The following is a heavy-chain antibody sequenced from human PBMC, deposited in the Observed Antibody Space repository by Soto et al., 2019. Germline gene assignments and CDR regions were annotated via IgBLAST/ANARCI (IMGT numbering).Heavy chain of an antibody. CDR2: ISSSGSYI. CDR1: GFTFSTYS. V-gene: IGHV3-21*01. D-gene: IGHD3-22*01. J-gene: IGHJ3*02. CDR3: ARDRGDDSSGYYYSPDAFDI. Sequence: PGGSLRLSCATSGFTFSTYSMNWVRQAPGKGQEWVSSISSSGSYIYYAVSVKGRFTISRDNAKNSLYLQMNSLRAEDTAVYYCARDRGDDSSGYYYSPDAFDIWGQGTMVTVSS.